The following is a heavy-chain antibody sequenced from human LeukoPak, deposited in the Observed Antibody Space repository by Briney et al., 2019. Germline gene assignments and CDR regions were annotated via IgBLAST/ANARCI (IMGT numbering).Heavy chain of an antibody. J-gene: IGHJ4*02. CDR3: ARGIILRYFDY. CDR1: GFTFSNYA. CDR2: ISGNSGST. V-gene: IGHV3-23*01. D-gene: IGHD3-9*01. Sequence: GGSLRLSCAASGFTFSNYAMSWVRQTPGKGLDWVSTISGNSGSTYYADSVKGRFTISRDNTKNMLYLQMNSLRAEDTALYYCARGIILRYFDYWGQGTLLTVSS.